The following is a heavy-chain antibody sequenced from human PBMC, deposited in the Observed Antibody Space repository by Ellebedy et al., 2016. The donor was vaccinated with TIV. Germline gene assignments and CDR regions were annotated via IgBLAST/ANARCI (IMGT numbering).Heavy chain of an antibody. Sequence: ASVKVSCKASGYTFTKYYMHWVRQAPGQGLEWMGMINPSGGSTSYAQKFQGRVTMTRDTSTSSVYMELSSLRSEDTAVYYCTCLQLGIADYFDYWGQGALVTVSS. CDR1: GYTFTKYY. J-gene: IGHJ4*02. CDR2: INPSGGST. CDR3: TCLQLGIADYFDY. D-gene: IGHD6-13*01. V-gene: IGHV1-46*01.